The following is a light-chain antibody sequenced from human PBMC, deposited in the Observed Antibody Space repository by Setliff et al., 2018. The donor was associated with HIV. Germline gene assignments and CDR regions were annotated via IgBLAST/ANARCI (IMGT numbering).Light chain of an antibody. CDR2: RNN. J-gene: IGLJ1*01. V-gene: IGLV1-44*01. Sequence: QSVLTQPPSASGTPGQRVTISCSGSSSNIGSNTVNWYQQLPGTAPKLLIYRNNQRLSGVPDRFSGSKSGTSASLAISGLQSEDEADYSCAAWDDSLNGYGFGTGTKVTVL. CDR1: SSNIGSNT. CDR3: AAWDDSLNGYG.